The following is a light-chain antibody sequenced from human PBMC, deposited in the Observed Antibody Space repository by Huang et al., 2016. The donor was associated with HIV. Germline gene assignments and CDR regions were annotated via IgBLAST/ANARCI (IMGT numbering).Light chain of an antibody. CDR2: AAS. CDR1: QSFSSS. Sequence: DIQMTQSPSSLSASVGDRVTIPCRSSQSFSSSLNWYQQRPGKAPKLLIYAASSLQSGVPSRFSGSGSGTEFSLTINSLQPDDFATYYCQQSDSTPYTFGQGTNLDIK. V-gene: IGKV1-39*01. CDR3: QQSDSTPYT. J-gene: IGKJ2*01.